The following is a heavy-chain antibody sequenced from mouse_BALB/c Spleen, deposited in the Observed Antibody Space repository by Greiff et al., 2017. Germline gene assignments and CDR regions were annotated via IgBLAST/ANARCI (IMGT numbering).Heavy chain of an antibody. J-gene: IGHJ2*01. D-gene: IGHD2-4*01. CDR3: NALYDYDGFYFDY. Sequence: VQLQQSGAELVRSGASVKLSCTASGFNIKDYYMHWVKQRPEQGLEWIGWIDPENGDTEYAPKFQGKATMTADTSSNTAYLQLSSLTSEDTAVYYCNALYDYDGFYFDYWGQGTTLTVSS. V-gene: IGHV14-4*02. CDR1: GFNIKDYY. CDR2: IDPENGDT.